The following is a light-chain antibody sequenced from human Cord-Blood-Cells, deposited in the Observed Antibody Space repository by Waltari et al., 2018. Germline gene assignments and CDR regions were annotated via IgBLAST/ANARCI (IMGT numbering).Light chain of an antibody. V-gene: IGLV2-14*01. J-gene: IGLJ2*01. Sequence: QSALTQPAPVSGSPGQSITISCPGTSSDVGGYKYVSWYQQHPGKAPTLMIYDVSNRPSGVSNRFSGSKSGNTASLTISGLQAEDEADYYCSSYTSSSVVFGGGTKLTVL. CDR2: DVS. CDR1: SSDVGGYKY. CDR3: SSYTSSSVV.